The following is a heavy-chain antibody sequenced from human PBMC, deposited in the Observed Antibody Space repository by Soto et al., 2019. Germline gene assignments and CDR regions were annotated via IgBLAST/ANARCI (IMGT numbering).Heavy chain of an antibody. CDR3: ARAPCGYCSGGSGYSWFAP. CDR2: IIPIFGTA. Sequence: QVQLVQSGAEVKKPGSSVKVSCKASGGTFSSYAISWVRQAPGQGLEWMGGIIPIFGTANYAQKFQGRVTITADEATSTAYMELSRLTSEDTAVSYCARAPCGYCSGGSGYSWFAPWGQGTLVTVSS. CDR1: GGTFSSYA. J-gene: IGHJ5*02. D-gene: IGHD2-15*01. V-gene: IGHV1-69*01.